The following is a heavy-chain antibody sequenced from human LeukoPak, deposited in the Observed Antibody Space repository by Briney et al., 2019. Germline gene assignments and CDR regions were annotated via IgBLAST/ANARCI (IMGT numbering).Heavy chain of an antibody. Sequence: SETLSLTCTVSGGSVSSGSYYWSWIRQPPEKGLEWIGYSYYSGSTNYIPSLKSRVTISVDTSKNQFSLKLSSVAATDTAVYYCARVVPSSSGWYFDYWGQGTLVTVSS. D-gene: IGHD6-19*01. CDR3: ARVVPSSSGWYFDY. CDR1: GGSVSSGSYY. CDR2: SYYSGST. V-gene: IGHV4-61*01. J-gene: IGHJ4*02.